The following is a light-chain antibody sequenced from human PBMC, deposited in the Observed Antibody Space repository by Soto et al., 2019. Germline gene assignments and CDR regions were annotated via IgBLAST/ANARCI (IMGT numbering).Light chain of an antibody. Sequence: EIVLTQSPATLSLSPGERATLSCRASQSVSSYLAWYQQTPGQAPRLLIYDASNMATGIPAMFSGSGSRKDFSLTISRLAPEDVAVYYCQQRSNWRLTFGGGTKVEI. J-gene: IGKJ4*01. V-gene: IGKV3-11*01. CDR1: QSVSSY. CDR2: DAS. CDR3: QQRSNWRLT.